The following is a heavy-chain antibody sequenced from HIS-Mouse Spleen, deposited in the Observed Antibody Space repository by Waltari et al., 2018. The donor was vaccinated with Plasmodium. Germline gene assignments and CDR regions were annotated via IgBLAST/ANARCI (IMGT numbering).Heavy chain of an antibody. V-gene: IGHV1-69*04. J-gene: IGHJ3*02. D-gene: IGHD6-13*01. CDR1: GGTFSSYA. CDR2: IIPILCIT. Sequence: QVQLVQSGAEVKKPGSSVKVSCKASGGTFSSYAISWVRQAPGQGLEWMGSIIPILCITNYAQNFQGRVTITADKSTSTAYMELSSLRSEDTAVYYCARVLSIAAAGKDAFDIWGQGTMVTVSS. CDR3: ARVLSIAAAGKDAFDI.